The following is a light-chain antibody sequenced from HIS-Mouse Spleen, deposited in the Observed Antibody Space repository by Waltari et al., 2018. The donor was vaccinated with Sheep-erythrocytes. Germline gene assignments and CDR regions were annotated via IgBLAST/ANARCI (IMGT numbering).Light chain of an antibody. CDR2: EGS. CDR3: CSYAGSSTPWV. J-gene: IGLJ3*02. Sequence: QSALTQPASVSGSPGQSITISCTGTSSDVGSYKLVSWYQQHPGKAPKLMIYEGSKRPSGVSNLFFGSKAGNTASLTISGLQAEEEADYYCCSYAGSSTPWVFGGGTKLTVL. V-gene: IGLV2-23*01. CDR1: SSDVGSYKL.